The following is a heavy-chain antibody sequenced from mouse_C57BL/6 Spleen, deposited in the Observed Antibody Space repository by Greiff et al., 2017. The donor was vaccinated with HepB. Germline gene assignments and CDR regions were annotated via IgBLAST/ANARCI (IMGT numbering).Heavy chain of an antibody. CDR3: ARYGSSLRYFDV. Sequence: VQLQQSGPVLVKPGASVKMSCKASGYTFTDYYMNWVKQSHGKSLEWIGVINPYNGGTSYNQKFKGKATLTVDKSSSTAYVELNSLTSEDSAVYYCARYGSSLRYFDVWGTGTTVTVSS. J-gene: IGHJ1*03. CDR2: INPYNGGT. D-gene: IGHD1-1*01. CDR1: GYTFTDYY. V-gene: IGHV1-19*01.